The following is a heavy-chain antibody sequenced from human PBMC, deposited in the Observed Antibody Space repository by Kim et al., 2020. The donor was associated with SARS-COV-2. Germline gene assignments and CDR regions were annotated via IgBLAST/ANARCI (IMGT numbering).Heavy chain of an antibody. V-gene: IGHV3-49*03. J-gene: IGHJ4*02. Sequence: GGSLSLSCTASGFTFGDYAMSWFRQAPGKGLEWVGFIRSKAYGGTTEYAASVKGRFTISRDDSKSIAYLQMNSLKTEDTAVYYCTRVAITMVRGIDYWGQGTLVTVSS. D-gene: IGHD3-10*01. CDR2: IRSKAYGGTT. CDR3: TRVAITMVRGIDY. CDR1: GFTFGDYA.